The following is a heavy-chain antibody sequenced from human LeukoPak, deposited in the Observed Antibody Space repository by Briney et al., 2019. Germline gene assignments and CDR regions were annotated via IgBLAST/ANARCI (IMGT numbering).Heavy chain of an antibody. CDR3: AREVITHSIVGATNPRGGFDY. CDR2: IYTNGNT. CDR1: GGSLSSGGYY. D-gene: IGHD1-26*01. J-gene: IGHJ4*02. V-gene: IGHV4-61*02. Sequence: PSETLSLTCTVSGGSLSSGGYYWSWIRQPAGKGLEWIGRIYTNGNTNYNPSLKSRVTISVDTSKNQFSLKLSSVTAADTAVYYCAREVITHSIVGATNPRGGFDYWGQGTLVTVSS.